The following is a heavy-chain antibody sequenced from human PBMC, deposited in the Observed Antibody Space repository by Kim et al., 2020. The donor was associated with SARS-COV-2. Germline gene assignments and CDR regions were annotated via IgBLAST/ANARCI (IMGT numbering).Heavy chain of an antibody. Sequence: SETLSLTCAVYGGSFSGYYWSWIRQPPGKGLEWIGEINHSGSTNYNPSLKSRVTISVDTSKNQFSLKLSSVTAADTAVYYCARSKYQVRGVMSWFDPWGQGTLVTVSS. J-gene: IGHJ5*02. CDR1: GGSFSGYY. CDR2: INHSGST. CDR3: ARSKYQVRGVMSWFDP. D-gene: IGHD3-10*01. V-gene: IGHV4-34*01.